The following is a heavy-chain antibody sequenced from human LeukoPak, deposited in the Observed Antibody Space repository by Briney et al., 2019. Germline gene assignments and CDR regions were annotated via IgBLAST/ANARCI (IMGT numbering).Heavy chain of an antibody. D-gene: IGHD3-16*01. Sequence: GRSLRLSCAASGFTFSSYGMHWVRQAPGKGLEWVAVISYDGSNKYYADSVKGRFTISRDNSKNTLYLQMNSLRAEDTAVYYCAKGGHGYWDFDLWGRGTLVTVSS. CDR1: GFTFSSYG. CDR2: ISYDGSNK. CDR3: AKGGHGYWDFDL. V-gene: IGHV3-30*18. J-gene: IGHJ2*01.